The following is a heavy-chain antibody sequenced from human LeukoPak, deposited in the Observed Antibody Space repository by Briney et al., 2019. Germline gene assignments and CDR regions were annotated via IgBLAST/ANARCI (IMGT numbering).Heavy chain of an antibody. CDR3: ARGYSIGWYGAAFDY. CDR2: ISAYNGDT. CDR1: GYIFTNYG. J-gene: IGHJ4*02. D-gene: IGHD6-19*01. V-gene: IGHV1-18*01. Sequence: ASVKVSCKASGYIFTNYGLTWVRQAPGQGLESMGWISAYNGDTNYAQKFQGRVTMTTDTSTSTAYMEVRSLRSDDTAVYYCARGYSIGWYGAAFDYWGQGTLVTVSS.